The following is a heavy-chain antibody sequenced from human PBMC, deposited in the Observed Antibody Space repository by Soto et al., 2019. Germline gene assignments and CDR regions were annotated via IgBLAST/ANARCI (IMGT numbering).Heavy chain of an antibody. CDR1: GGSISTGGYS. J-gene: IGHJ6*02. Sequence: QLQLQESGSGLVKTSQNLSLTCDVSGGSISTGGYSWNWIRQPPGKGLEWVGYIYHSGSTYDNPSLKSRVTMSVNRSKNQFSLNLTSVTAADTAVYFCARGHYRYAMDVWGQGTTVTISS. V-gene: IGHV4-30-2*01. CDR2: IYHSGST. CDR3: ARGHYRYAMDV.